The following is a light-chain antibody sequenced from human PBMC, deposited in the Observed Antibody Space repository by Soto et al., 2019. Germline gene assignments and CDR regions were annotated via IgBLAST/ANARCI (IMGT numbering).Light chain of an antibody. V-gene: IGLV2-23*02. CDR2: EVS. Sequence: QSALTQPTSVSGSPGQSITISCTGTSSDVGSYNLVSWYQQHPGNAPKLMIYEVSERPSGVSNRFSGSKSGNTASLTISGLQAEDEADYYCCSYATPMLFGGGTKLTVL. CDR3: CSYATPML. J-gene: IGLJ2*01. CDR1: SSDVGSYNL.